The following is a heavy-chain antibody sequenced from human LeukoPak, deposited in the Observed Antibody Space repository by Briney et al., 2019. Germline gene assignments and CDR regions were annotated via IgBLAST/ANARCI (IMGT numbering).Heavy chain of an antibody. V-gene: IGHV2-70*04. Sequence: SGPTLVNPTQTLTLTCTFSGFSFSATGMRVSWICQPPGKALDWLARIDWDEDKFYRTSLKTRLTIAKDTSKNQVVLTMTNMDPVDTATYYCARMPIGDLNAFDIWGQGAMVTVSS. CDR3: ARMPIGDLNAFDI. D-gene: IGHD4-17*01. J-gene: IGHJ3*02. CDR2: IDWDEDK. CDR1: GFSFSATGMR.